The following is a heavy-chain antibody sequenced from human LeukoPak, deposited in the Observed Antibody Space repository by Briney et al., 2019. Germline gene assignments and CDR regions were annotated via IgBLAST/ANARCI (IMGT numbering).Heavy chain of an antibody. V-gene: IGHV3-23*01. Sequence: GGSLRLSCAASGFTFSSYAMSWVRQAPGKGLEWVSAIRGSGGSTYYADSVKGRFTISRDNSKNTLYLQMNSLRAEDTAVYYCAKDGAAAGTRYYYYYGMDVWGQGTTVAVSS. CDR1: GFTFSSYA. D-gene: IGHD6-13*01. CDR3: AKDGAAAGTRYYYYYGMDV. CDR2: IRGSGGST. J-gene: IGHJ6*02.